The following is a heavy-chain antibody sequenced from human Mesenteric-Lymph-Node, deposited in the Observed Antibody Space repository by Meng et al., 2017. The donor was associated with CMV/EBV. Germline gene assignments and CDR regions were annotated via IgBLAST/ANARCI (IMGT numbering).Heavy chain of an antibody. CDR2: IYSDGSST. Sequence: GESLKISCAASGFTFSSYAMGWVRQAPGKGLEWVSLIYSDGSSTDYADSVKGRFTISRDNSKNSLYLQMNSLKTEDTALYYCAKPGYRPDLGYYYYYGMDVWGQGTTVTVSS. J-gene: IGHJ6*02. CDR1: GFTFSSYA. D-gene: IGHD2-15*01. V-gene: IGHV3-23*03. CDR3: AKPGYRPDLGYYYYYGMDV.